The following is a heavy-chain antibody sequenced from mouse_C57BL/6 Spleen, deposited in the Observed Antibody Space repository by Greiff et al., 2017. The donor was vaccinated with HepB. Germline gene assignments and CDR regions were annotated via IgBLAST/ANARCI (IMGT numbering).Heavy chain of an antibody. CDR3: ARGGYDGYGFAY. Sequence: QVHVKQPGAELVKPGASVKMSCKASGYTFTSYWITWVKQRPGQGLEWIGDIYPGSGSTNYNEKFKSKATLTVDTSSSTAYMQLSSLTSEDSAVYYCARGGYDGYGFAYWGQGTLVTVSA. CDR2: IYPGSGST. D-gene: IGHD2-3*01. V-gene: IGHV1-55*01. J-gene: IGHJ3*01. CDR1: GYTFTSYW.